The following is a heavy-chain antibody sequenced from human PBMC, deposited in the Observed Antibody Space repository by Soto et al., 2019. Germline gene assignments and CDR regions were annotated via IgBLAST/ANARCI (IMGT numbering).Heavy chain of an antibody. CDR1: GFTFSSYG. CDR2: ISGSGGST. J-gene: IGHJ5*02. Sequence: PGGSLRPSCAAAGFTFSSYGMSWVRQAPGKGLEWVSAISGSGGSTYYADSVKGRFTISRDNSKNTLYLQMNSLRAEDTAVYYCAKEGARYFDWLPNWFDPWGQGTLVTVSS. V-gene: IGHV3-23*01. CDR3: AKEGARYFDWLPNWFDP. D-gene: IGHD3-9*01.